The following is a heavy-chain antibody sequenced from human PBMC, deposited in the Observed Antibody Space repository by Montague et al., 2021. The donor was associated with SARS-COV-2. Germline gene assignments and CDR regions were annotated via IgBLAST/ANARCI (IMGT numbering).Heavy chain of an antibody. CDR3: AKGYSGSYYSPFDY. CDR2: ISYDGSNK. CDR1: GFTFSSYG. Sequence: PLRLSCAASGFTFSSYGMHWVRQAPGKGLEWVAVISYDGSNKYYADSVKGRFTISRDNSKNTLYLQMNSLRAEDTAVYYCAKGYSGSYYSPFDYWGQGTLVTVSS. D-gene: IGHD1-26*01. J-gene: IGHJ4*02. V-gene: IGHV3-30*18.